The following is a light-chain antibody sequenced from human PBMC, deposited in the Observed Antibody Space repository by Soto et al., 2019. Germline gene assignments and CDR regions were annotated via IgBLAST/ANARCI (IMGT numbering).Light chain of an antibody. J-gene: IGKJ1*01. V-gene: IGKV3-20*01. CDR1: QSVSGSY. CDR2: GAS. CDR3: QQYGSSGT. Sequence: EIVLTQSPGTLSLSPGEGATLSCRASQSVSGSYLAWYQQKPGQAPRLLIYGASNRATGIPDRFSGSGSGTDFTLTISRLEPEDFAVYYCQQYGSSGTFGQGTKVDIK.